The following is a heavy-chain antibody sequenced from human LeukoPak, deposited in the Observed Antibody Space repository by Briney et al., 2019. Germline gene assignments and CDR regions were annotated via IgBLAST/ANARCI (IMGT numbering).Heavy chain of an antibody. D-gene: IGHD6-13*01. CDR1: GFTFSSYA. J-gene: IGHJ3*02. CDR3: ASAGYSSSSTAFDI. Sequence: GGSLRLSCAASGFTFSSYAMHWVRQAPGKGLEWVAVISYDGSNKYYADSVKGRFTISRDNSKNTLYLQMNSLRAEDTAVYYCASAGYSSSSTAFDIWGQGTMVTVSS. CDR2: ISYDGSNK. V-gene: IGHV3-30-3*01.